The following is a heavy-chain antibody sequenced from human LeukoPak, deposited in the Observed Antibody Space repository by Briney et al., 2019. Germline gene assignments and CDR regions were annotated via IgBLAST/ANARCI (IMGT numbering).Heavy chain of an antibody. CDR3: ARYSYGSFDY. D-gene: IGHD5-18*01. V-gene: IGHV3-48*02. CDR2: ITSSSSII. J-gene: IGHJ4*02. CDR1: GFTFSSYT. Sequence: GRSLRLSCAASGFTFSSYTMNWVRQAPGKGLEWVSYITSSSSIISYADSVKGRFTISRDNARNSLYLQMNSLRDEDTAVYYCARYSYGSFDYWGQGTLVTVSS.